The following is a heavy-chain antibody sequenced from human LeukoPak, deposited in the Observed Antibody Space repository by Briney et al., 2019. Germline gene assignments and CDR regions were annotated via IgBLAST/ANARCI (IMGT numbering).Heavy chain of an antibody. J-gene: IGHJ4*02. Sequence: GGSLRPSCAASGFTFSSYAMSWVRQAPGKGLEWVAVIWYDGSKKYYADSVKGRFTISRDNSKNTLYLQMNSLRAEDTAVYYCVKDWADILGPSGYWGQGTLVTVAS. CDR1: GFTFSSYA. D-gene: IGHD1-26*01. V-gene: IGHV3-33*06. CDR2: IWYDGSKK. CDR3: VKDWADILGPSGY.